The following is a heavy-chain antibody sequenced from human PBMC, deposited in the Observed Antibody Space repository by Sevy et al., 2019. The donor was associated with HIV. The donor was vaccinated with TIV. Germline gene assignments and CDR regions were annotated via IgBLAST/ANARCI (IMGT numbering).Heavy chain of an antibody. CDR1: GFTFSTYV. V-gene: IGHV3-23*01. J-gene: IGHJ6*02. CDR2: ISGSGGST. D-gene: IGHD1-26*01. CDR3: AKGDASYYGMDV. Sequence: GGSLRLSCAASGFTFSTYVMNWVRQAPGKGLEWVSGISGSGGSTYYADSVKGRFTISRDKSEKALYLQMNSLRAEDTAVYYCAKGDASYYGMDVWGQGTTVTVSS.